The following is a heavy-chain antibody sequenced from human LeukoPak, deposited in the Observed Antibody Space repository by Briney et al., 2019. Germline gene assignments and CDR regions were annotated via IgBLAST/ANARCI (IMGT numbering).Heavy chain of an antibody. V-gene: IGHV3-30*02. Sequence: GGSLRLSSAASGFTFSNFGIHWVRQAPGKGLEWVAFIRNDGTNIYYVDSVKGRFTISRDNSKNTVYLQMNSLRTEDTAVYYCANEGFEPWGQGTLVTVSS. CDR3: ANEGFEP. CDR1: GFTFSNFG. J-gene: IGHJ5*02. CDR2: IRNDGTNI.